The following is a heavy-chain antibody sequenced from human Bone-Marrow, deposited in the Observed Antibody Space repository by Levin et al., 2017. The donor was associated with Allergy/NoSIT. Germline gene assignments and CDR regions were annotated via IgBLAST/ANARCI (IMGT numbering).Heavy chain of an antibody. CDR2: IHETGST. J-gene: IGHJ6*03. CDR1: GYSISSDYY. V-gene: IGHV4-38-2*02. Sequence: SETLSLTCAVSGYSISSDYYWGWIRQPPGKGLEWIGNIHETGSTKYNPSLKSRVTISVDTSKNQFSLQVNSVTAADTAVYFCAREYYMDVWGKGTTVTVSS. CDR3: AREYYMDV.